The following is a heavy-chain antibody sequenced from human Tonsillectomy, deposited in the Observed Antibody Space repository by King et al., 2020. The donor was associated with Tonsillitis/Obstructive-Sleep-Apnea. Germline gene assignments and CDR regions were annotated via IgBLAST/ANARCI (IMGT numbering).Heavy chain of an antibody. Sequence: VQLQQWGAGLLKPSETLSLTCAVYGGSFSGYYWSWIRQPPGKGLEWIGEINHSGSTNYNPSLKSRVTISVDTSKNQFSLKLSSVTAADTAVYYCARAIVVPAATTTYYFDHWGQGTLVTVSS. J-gene: IGHJ4*02. CDR3: ARAIVVPAATTTYYFDH. D-gene: IGHD2-2*01. CDR2: INHSGST. CDR1: GGSFSGYY. V-gene: IGHV4-34*01.